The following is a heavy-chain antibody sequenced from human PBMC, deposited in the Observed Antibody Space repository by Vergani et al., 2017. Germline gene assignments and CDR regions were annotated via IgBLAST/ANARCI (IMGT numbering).Heavy chain of an antibody. CDR2: IWYDGSNK. CDR3: ARDRSWDDSRIDAFDI. V-gene: IGHV3-33*01. J-gene: IGHJ3*02. CDR1: GFTFSSYG. Sequence: QVQLVESGGGVVQPGRSLRLSCAASGFTFSSYGMHWVRQAPGKGLEWVAVIWYDGSNKYYADSVKGRFTISRDNSKNTLYLQMNSLRAEDKAVYYCARDRSWDDSRIDAFDIWGQGTMVTVSS. D-gene: IGHD3-22*01.